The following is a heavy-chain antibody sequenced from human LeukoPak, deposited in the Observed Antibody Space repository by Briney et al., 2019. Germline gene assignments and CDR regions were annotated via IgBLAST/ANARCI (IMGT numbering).Heavy chain of an antibody. CDR3: ARLARSWFGDY. Sequence: GGSLRLTCAASGFTFSDYYMSWIRQAPGKGLEWVSYISSSSSYTNYADSVKGRFTISRDNAKNSLYLQMNSLRAEDTAVYYCARLARSWFGDYWGQGTLVTVSS. D-gene: IGHD6-13*01. CDR1: GFTFSDYY. J-gene: IGHJ4*02. CDR2: ISSSSSYT. V-gene: IGHV3-11*03.